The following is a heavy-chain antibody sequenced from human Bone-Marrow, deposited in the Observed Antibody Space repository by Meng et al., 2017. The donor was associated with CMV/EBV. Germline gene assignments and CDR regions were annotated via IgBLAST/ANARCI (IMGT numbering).Heavy chain of an antibody. V-gene: IGHV3-48*03. CDR1: GFTFSDYE. CDR3: ARDTRIERLWEWQYNWFDP. CDR2: INYSGGTI. J-gene: IGHJ5*02. D-gene: IGHD3-3*01. Sequence: GESLKISCATSGFTFSDYEMNWVRQAPGKGLEWISYINYSGGTIYYADSVKGRFTISRDNAKNSLYLQMNSLRAEDTAVYYCARDTRIERLWEWQYNWFDPWGQGTLVTVSS.